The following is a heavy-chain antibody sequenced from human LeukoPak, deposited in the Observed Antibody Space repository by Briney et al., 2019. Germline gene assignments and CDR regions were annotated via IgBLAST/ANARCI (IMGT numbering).Heavy chain of an antibody. CDR3: AKGLYDSSGYLYYFDY. J-gene: IGHJ4*02. CDR2: ISWNSGSI. Sequence: PGRFLRLSCAASGFTFDDYAMHWVRQAPGKGLEWVSGISWNSGSIGYADSVKGRFTISRDNAKNSLYLQMNSLRAEDTALYYCAKGLYDSSGYLYYFDYWGQGTLVTVSS. D-gene: IGHD3-22*01. V-gene: IGHV3-9*01. CDR1: GFTFDDYA.